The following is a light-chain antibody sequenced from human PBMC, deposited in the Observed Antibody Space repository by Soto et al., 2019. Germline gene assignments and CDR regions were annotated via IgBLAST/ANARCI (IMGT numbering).Light chain of an antibody. CDR2: WAS. V-gene: IGKV4-1*01. CDR3: QQYYSTPLT. Sequence: DIVMTQSPDSLAVSLGERATINCKSSQSVLYRSNNKNYLAWFQQKPGQPPKMVIYWASTRESGVPDRFSGSGSGTDLTLTISSLQAEDVAVYYCQQYYSTPLTFGPGTKVYIK. J-gene: IGKJ3*01. CDR1: QSVLYRSNNKNY.